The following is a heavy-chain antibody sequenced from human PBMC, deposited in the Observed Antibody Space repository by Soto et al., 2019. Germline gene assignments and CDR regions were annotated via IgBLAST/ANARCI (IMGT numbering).Heavy chain of an antibody. CDR1: GGSISSSSYY. D-gene: IGHD3-3*01. CDR2: IYYSGST. J-gene: IGHJ5*02. CDR3: ASEAWSGYYTGIWIHWFDP. V-gene: IGHV4-39*01. Sequence: SVTLSLTCTVSGGSISSSSYYWGWIRQPPGKGLEWIGSIYYSGSTYYNPSLKSRVTISVDTSKNQFSLKLSSVTAADTAVYYCASEAWSGYYTGIWIHWFDPWGQGTLVTVSS.